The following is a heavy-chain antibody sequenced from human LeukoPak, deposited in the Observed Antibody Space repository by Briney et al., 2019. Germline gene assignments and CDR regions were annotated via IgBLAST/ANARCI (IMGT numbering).Heavy chain of an antibody. J-gene: IGHJ4*02. Sequence: GGSLRLSCAASGFTFSSYAMSWVRQAPGKGLEWVSGISGSGGSTYYIDSVKGRFTVSRDDSANTLYLQMNSLRAEDTAVYYCAKYAPTGSGYFDCWGQGTLVTVSS. CDR2: ISGSGGST. CDR3: AKYAPTGSGYFDC. CDR1: GFTFSSYA. V-gene: IGHV3-23*01. D-gene: IGHD3-10*01.